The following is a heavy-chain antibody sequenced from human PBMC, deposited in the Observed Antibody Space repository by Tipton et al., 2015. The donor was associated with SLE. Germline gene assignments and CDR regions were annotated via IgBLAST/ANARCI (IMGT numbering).Heavy chain of an antibody. V-gene: IGHV4-59*08. D-gene: IGHD3-9*01. Sequence: TLSLTCTVSGGSISSYHWSWIRQSPGKGLEWIGYIYYSGGTNYNPTLKSRVTISIDASRKQFSLKLTSVTAADTAIYYCASLLGTTLTTGDWFVPWGQGILVTVSP. CDR3: ASLLGTTLTTGDWFVP. CDR1: GGSISSYH. CDR2: IYYSGGT. J-gene: IGHJ5*02.